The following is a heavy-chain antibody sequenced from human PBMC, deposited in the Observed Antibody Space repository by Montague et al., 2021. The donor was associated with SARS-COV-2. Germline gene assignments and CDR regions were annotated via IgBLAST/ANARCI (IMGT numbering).Heavy chain of an antibody. CDR2: ISGSGGTT. J-gene: IGHJ3*02. Sequence: SLRLSCAASGLTFSNYAMSWVRQAPGKGPECVSGISGSGGTTYYADSVKGRFTISRDNPKNTLYLQMNSLRAEDTAVYYCANPKGAFDIWGQGTMVTVSS. V-gene: IGHV3-23*01. CDR1: GLTFSNYA. CDR3: ANPKGAFDI.